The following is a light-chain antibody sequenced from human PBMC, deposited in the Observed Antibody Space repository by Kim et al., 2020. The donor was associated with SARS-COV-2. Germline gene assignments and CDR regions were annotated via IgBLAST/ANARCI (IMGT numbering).Light chain of an antibody. CDR3: SSYTSSSTLI. Sequence: QSVTTSCTGTSSDVGSYNRVSWYQQPPGTAPKLIIYEVSDRPSGVPHRFSGSKSGNTASLTIYWLQTEDEADYYCSSYTSSSTLIFGGGTKVTVL. V-gene: IGLV2-18*02. CDR2: EVS. CDR1: SSDVGSYNR. J-gene: IGLJ2*01.